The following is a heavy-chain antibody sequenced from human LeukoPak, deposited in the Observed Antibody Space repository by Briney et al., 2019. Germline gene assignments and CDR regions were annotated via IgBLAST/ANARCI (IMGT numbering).Heavy chain of an antibody. CDR1: GFTFSSYA. V-gene: IGHV3-23*01. CDR2: ISGSGGST. CDR3: ARGPSPYGDYLVSFDY. Sequence: GGSLRLSCAASGFTFSSYAMSWVRQAPGKGLEWVSAISGSGGSTYYADSVKGRFTISRDNSKNTLYLQMNSLRAEDTAVYYCARGPSPYGDYLVSFDYWGQGTLVTVSS. D-gene: IGHD4-17*01. J-gene: IGHJ4*02.